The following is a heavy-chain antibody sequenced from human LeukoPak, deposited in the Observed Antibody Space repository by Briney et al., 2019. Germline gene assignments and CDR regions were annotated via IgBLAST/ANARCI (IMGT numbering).Heavy chain of an antibody. J-gene: IGHJ4*02. D-gene: IGHD3-16*02. V-gene: IGHV1-18*01. CDR2: INMYNGNT. Sequence: VASVKVSCKASGYTFTSYAISWVRQAPGQGPEWKGWINMYNGNTNYAQKLQGRVTMTTDTSTSTAYTELRSLRSDDTAVYYCARVVGNYVWGSYRPEGCFDSWGQGTLVTVSS. CDR1: GYTFTSYA. CDR3: ARVVGNYVWGSYRPEGCFDS.